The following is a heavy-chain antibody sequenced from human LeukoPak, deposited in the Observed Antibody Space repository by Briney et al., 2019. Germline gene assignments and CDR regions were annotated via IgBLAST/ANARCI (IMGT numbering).Heavy chain of an antibody. Sequence: GGSLRLSCAASGFTFSSYWMHWVRQAPGRGLVWVSRINSDGSSTSYADSVKGRFTISRDNAKNTLYLQMNSLRAEDTAVYYCARGYSYGYRIDYWGQGTLVTVSS. J-gene: IGHJ4*02. CDR2: INSDGSST. CDR1: GFTFSSYW. D-gene: IGHD5-18*01. V-gene: IGHV3-74*01. CDR3: ARGYSYGYRIDY.